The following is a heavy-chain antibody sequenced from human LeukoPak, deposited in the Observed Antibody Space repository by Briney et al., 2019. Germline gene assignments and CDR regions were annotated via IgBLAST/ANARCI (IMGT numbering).Heavy chain of an antibody. CDR1: GFIFSNYA. CDR2: IRGSGGGT. Sequence: GGSLRLSCAASGFIFSNYALMWLRQSPGKGLEWVSAIRGSGGGTFYADSVRGRFTISRDNSRDTLYLQMNSLRAEDTAMYYCAKLNGQAIITFGGVTWFDPWGQGTLVIVSS. D-gene: IGHD3-16*01. J-gene: IGHJ5*02. CDR3: AKLNGQAIITFGGVTWFDP. V-gene: IGHV3-23*01.